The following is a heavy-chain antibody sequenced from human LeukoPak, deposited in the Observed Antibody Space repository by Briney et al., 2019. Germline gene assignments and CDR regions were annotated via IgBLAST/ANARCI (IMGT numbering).Heavy chain of an antibody. CDR3: ARESNGDYSDY. V-gene: IGHV4-59*01. D-gene: IGHD4-17*01. Sequence: KPSETLSLTCTVSGGSISSYYWSWIRQPPGKGLEWIGYIYSSGSTSYNPSLKSRVTISIDTSKNQFSLKVKSVTAADTAVYYCARESNGDYSDYWGQGTLVTVSS. CDR1: GGSISSYY. CDR2: IYSSGST. J-gene: IGHJ4*02.